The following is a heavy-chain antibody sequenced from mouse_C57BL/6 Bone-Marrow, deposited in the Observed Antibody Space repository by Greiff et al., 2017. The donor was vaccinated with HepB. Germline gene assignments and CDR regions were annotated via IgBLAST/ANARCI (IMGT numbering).Heavy chain of an antibody. CDR2: IYPGDGDT. CDR3: ARDVLLRYWYFDV. CDR1: GYAFSSSW. V-gene: IGHV1-82*01. D-gene: IGHD1-1*01. J-gene: IGHJ1*03. Sequence: VQLQESGPELVKPGASVKISCKASGYAFSSSWMNWVKQRPGKGLEWIGRIYPGDGDTNYNGKFKGKATLTADKSSSTAYMQLSSLTSEDSAVYFCARDVLLRYWYFDVWGTGTTVTVSS.